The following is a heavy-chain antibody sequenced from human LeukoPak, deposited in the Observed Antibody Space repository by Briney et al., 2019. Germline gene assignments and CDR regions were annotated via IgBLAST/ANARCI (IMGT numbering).Heavy chain of an antibody. J-gene: IGHJ4*02. Sequence: ETLSLTCAVYGGSFSGYYWSWIRQPPGKGLEWIGEINHSGSTNYNPSLKSRVTISVDTSKNQFSLKLSSVTAADTAVYYCARREPYWRRTYYFDYWGQGTLVTVSS. V-gene: IGHV4-34*01. CDR1: GGSFSGYY. CDR3: ARREPYWRRTYYFDY. D-gene: IGHD1-14*01. CDR2: INHSGST.